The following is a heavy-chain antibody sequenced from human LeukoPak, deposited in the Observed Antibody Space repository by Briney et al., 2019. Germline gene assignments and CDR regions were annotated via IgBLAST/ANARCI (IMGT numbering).Heavy chain of an antibody. D-gene: IGHD5-24*01. CDR3: ARGRPVATIGSAFDI. CDR1: GFTFSSYS. V-gene: IGHV3-48*01. J-gene: IGHJ3*02. Sequence: GGSLRLSCAASGFTFSSYSMNWVRQAPGKGLEWVSYISSSSSTIYYADSVKGRFTISRDNAKNSLYLQMNSLRAEDTAVYYCARGRPVATIGSAFDIWGQGTLVTVSS. CDR2: ISSSSSTI.